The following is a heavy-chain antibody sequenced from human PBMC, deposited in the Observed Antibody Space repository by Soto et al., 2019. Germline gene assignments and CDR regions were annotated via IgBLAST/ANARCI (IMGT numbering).Heavy chain of an antibody. CDR1: GGSISSSSYY. Sequence: PSETLSLTCTVSGGSISSSSYYWGWIRQPPGKGLEWIGSIYYSGSTYYNPSLKSRVTISVDTSKNQFSLKLSSVTAADTAVYYCARHGMGPTRYYFDYWGQGTLVTVSS. CDR2: IYYSGST. V-gene: IGHV4-39*01. J-gene: IGHJ4*02. D-gene: IGHD1-26*01. CDR3: ARHGMGPTRYYFDY.